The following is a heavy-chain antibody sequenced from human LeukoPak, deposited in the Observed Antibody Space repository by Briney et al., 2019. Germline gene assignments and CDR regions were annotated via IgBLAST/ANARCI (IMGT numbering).Heavy chain of an antibody. V-gene: IGHV3-74*01. CDR3: AKDSTHCSGGSCYGGDY. D-gene: IGHD2-15*01. Sequence: GGSLRLSCAASGFTFSWYWMHWVRRVPGKGLVWVSRINSDGSGTIYADSVKGRFTTSRDNAKNTLYLQMNSLRDEDTAVYYCAKDSTHCSGGSCYGGDYWGQGTLVTVSS. CDR2: INSDGSGT. CDR1: GFTFSWYW. J-gene: IGHJ4*02.